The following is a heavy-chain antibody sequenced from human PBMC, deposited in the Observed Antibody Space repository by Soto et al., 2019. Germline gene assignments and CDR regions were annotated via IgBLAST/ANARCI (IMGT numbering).Heavy chain of an antibody. CDR3: ARECTAGRAGVVIQLKYYYYMDV. CDR2: INHSGST. Sequence: SETLSLTCAVYGGSFSGYYWSWIRQPPGKGLEWIGEINHSGSTNYNPSLKSRVTISVDTSKNQFSLKLSFVTAADTAVYYCARECTAGRAGVVIQLKYYYYMDVWGKGTTVTVSS. J-gene: IGHJ6*03. CDR1: GGSFSGYY. V-gene: IGHV4-34*01. D-gene: IGHD3-3*01.